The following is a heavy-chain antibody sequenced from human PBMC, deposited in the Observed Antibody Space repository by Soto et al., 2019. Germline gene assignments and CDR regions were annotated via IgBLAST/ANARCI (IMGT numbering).Heavy chain of an antibody. J-gene: IGHJ5*02. CDR2: IYYSGST. CDR1: GVSIRSYY. Sequence: SETLSLTCPVSGVSIRSYYWSWIRQPTGKGLEWIGYIYYSGSTNYNPSLKSRVTISVDTSKNQFSLKLSSVTAADTAVYYCARHLDHDYDILTGYWTGNWFDPWGQGTLVTVSS. V-gene: IGHV4-59*08. D-gene: IGHD3-9*01. CDR3: ARHLDHDYDILTGYWTGNWFDP.